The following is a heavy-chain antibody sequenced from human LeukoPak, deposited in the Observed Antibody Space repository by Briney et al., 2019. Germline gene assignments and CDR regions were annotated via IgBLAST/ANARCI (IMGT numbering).Heavy chain of an antibody. CDR1: GFTFSTAW. CDR2: IKSKTDGGTT. Sequence: GGSLRLSCAASGFTFSTAWMNWVRQAPGKGLEWVGRIKSKTDGGTTDHAEPVKGRFTISRDDSRNMLYLQMNSLKTEDTAVCYCTTSHRGVWGQGTMVTVSS. V-gene: IGHV3-15*07. J-gene: IGHJ3*01. CDR3: TTSHRGV.